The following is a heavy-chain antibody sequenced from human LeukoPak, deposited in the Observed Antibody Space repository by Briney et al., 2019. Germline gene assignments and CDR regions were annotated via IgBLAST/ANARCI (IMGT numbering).Heavy chain of an antibody. CDR1: GFTFDDYA. J-gene: IGHJ2*01. Sequence: GGSLRLSCAASGFTFDDYAMHWVRQAPGKGLEWVSGISWNSGSIGYADSVKGRFTISRDNAKNSLYLQMNSLRAEDTALYYCVKDIGHRDWYFDLWGRGTLVTVSS. CDR2: ISWNSGSI. V-gene: IGHV3-9*01. CDR3: VKDIGHRDWYFDL. D-gene: IGHD3-16*02.